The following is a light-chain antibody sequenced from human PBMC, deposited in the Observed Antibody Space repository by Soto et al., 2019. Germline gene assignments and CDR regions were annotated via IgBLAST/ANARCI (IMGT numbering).Light chain of an antibody. V-gene: IGKV1-39*01. J-gene: IGKJ1*01. Sequence: IQMTQSPSSLSASVGCRLTITCRASQSISSYLNWYQQKQGKAPKILIYAASSLQSGVPSRFSGSGSGTDFNLTINSLQTEDFATYYCQQSYSAPRTFGQGTKVDI. CDR3: QQSYSAPRT. CDR2: AAS. CDR1: QSISSY.